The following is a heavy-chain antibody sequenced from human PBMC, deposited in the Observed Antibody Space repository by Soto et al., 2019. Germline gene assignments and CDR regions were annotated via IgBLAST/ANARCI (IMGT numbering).Heavy chain of an antibody. D-gene: IGHD3-10*01. CDR3: ARGLYYYGSGSYYTYYYYYYMDV. V-gene: IGHV4-34*01. J-gene: IGHJ6*03. CDR1: GGSFSGYY. Sequence: PSETLSLTCAVYGGSFSGYYWSWIRQPPGKGLEWIGEINHSGSTNYNPSLKSRVTISVDTSKNQFSLKLSSVTAADTAVYYCARGLYYYGSGSYYTYYYYYYMDVWGKGTTVTVSS. CDR2: INHSGST.